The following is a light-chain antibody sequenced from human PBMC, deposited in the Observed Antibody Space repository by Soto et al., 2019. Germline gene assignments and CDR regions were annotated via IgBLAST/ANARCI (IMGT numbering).Light chain of an antibody. CDR2: DAS. Sequence: EKMLTQSPASLSLSPGERATLSCRASQSVSSYLAWYQQKPGQAPRLLIYDASNRATGIPARFSGSGSGTDFTLTISSLEPEDFAVYYCQQRSNWPLTFGGGTKV. J-gene: IGKJ4*01. V-gene: IGKV3-11*01. CDR3: QQRSNWPLT. CDR1: QSVSSY.